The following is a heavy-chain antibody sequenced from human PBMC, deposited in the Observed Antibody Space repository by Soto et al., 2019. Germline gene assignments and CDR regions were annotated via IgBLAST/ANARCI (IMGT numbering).Heavy chain of an antibody. J-gene: IGHJ4*02. V-gene: IGHV3-20*04. D-gene: IGHD1-26*01. CDR1: GFTFDEYG. Sequence: EVQLVESGGTVVRPGGSLRLSCAASGFTFDEYGMTWVRQAPGKGLEWVSGINWNGANTQYADSVRGRFPISRDNAKNSLYLQMNGLRAEDTAFYYCARDFEVGTYDHWGQGTLVTVSS. CDR2: INWNGANT. CDR3: ARDFEVGTYDH.